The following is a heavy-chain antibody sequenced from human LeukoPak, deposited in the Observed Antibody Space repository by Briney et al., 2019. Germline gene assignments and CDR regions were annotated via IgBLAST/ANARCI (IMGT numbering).Heavy chain of an antibody. J-gene: IGHJ6*02. CDR1: GGTFSSYA. D-gene: IGHD3-9*01. V-gene: IGHV1-69*01. CDR2: IIPIFGTA. Sequence: SVNVSCKASGGTFSSYAISWVRQAPGQGLEWMGGIIPIFGTANYAQKFQGRVTITADESTSTAYMELSSLRSEDTAVYYCARTSYYDILTYYYYYGMDVWGQGTTVTVSS. CDR3: ARTSYYDILTYYYYYGMDV.